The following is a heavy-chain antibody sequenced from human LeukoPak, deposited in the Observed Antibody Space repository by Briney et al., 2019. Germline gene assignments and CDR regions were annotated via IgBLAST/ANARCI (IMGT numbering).Heavy chain of an antibody. CDR3: ARDPGSQLVPLNWFDP. J-gene: IGHJ5*02. D-gene: IGHD6-13*01. CDR2: ISYDGGNK. V-gene: IGHV3-30-3*01. CDR1: GFTFSSYA. Sequence: GGSLRLSCAASGFTFSSYAMHWVRQAPGKGLEWVAVISYDGGNKYYADSVKGRFTISRDNSKNTLYLQMNSLRAEDTAVYYCARDPGSQLVPLNWFDPWGQGTLVTVSS.